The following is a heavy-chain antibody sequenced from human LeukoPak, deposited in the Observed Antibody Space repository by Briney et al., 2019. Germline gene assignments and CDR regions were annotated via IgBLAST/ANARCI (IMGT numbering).Heavy chain of an antibody. D-gene: IGHD3-3*01. CDR2: IYYSGST. CDR1: GGSINNYY. Sequence: SETLSLTCTVSGGSINNYYWNWIRQPPGKGLEWIGYIYYSGSTNYNPSLKSRVTISVDTSKNQFSLRLSSVTAADTAVYYCARGRNFLGYWGQGTLVTVSS. CDR3: ARGRNFLGY. V-gene: IGHV4-59*01. J-gene: IGHJ4*02.